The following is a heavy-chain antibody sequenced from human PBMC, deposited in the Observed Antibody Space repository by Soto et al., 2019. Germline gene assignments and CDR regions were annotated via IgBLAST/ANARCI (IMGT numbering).Heavy chain of an antibody. CDR1: GFIFSDYA. J-gene: IGHJ1*01. CDR3: TRDARPYSIYRGGDLGL. V-gene: IGHV3-30*03. D-gene: IGHD4-4*01. Sequence: QAQLVESGGGVVQPGRSLRLSCVLSGFIFSDYAMHWVRQTPGKGLEWVAIVSSDGRQKFYTDSVKGRFTISKEFSNNTLFLQVNSLRPEDSGTYFCTRDARPYSIYRGGDLGLWGQGTLVTVSS. CDR2: VSSDGRQK.